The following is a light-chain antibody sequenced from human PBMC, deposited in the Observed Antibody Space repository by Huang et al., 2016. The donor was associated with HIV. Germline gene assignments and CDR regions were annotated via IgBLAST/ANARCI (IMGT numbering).Light chain of an antibody. J-gene: IGKJ2*01. V-gene: IGKV3-11*01. Sequence: IVLTQSPATLSLSPGESATLSCRTSQSVFSYLAWYQQRPGQAPRLLIYDASSRATSISSRFSNSGSGTDFALTINSLESEDLAVYYCQQRSAWPRTFGQGTKLEI. CDR1: QSVFSY. CDR3: QQRSAWPRT. CDR2: DAS.